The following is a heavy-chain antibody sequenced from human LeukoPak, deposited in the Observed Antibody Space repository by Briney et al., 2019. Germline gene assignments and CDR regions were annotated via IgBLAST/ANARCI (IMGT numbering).Heavy chain of an antibody. CDR2: INHSGST. V-gene: IGHV4-34*01. D-gene: IGHD2-21*02. CDR1: GGSFSGYY. CDR3: ARAYCGGDCYSPAHFDS. Sequence: SETLSLTCGVDGGSFSGYYWSWIRQPPGKGLEWIGEINHSGSTNYNPSLKGRVTISVDTSKNQFSLKLSSVTAADTAVSYCARAYCGGDCYSPAHFDSWGQGTLATVSS. J-gene: IGHJ4*02.